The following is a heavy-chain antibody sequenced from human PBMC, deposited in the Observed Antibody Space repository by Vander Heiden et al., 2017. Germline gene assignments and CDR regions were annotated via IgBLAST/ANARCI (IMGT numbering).Heavy chain of an antibody. Sequence: EVQLVESGGGLVQPGGSLRLSCAASGFTFSSYWMRWVRQAPGKGLEWVANIKQDGSEKYYVDSVKGRFTISRDNHKKSLYLQMNSLRAEDTAVYYCARGKWQYQLFSYGMDVWGQGTTVTVSS. D-gene: IGHD2-2*01. CDR1: GFTFSSYW. CDR3: ARGKWQYQLFSYGMDV. J-gene: IGHJ6*02. CDR2: IKQDGSEK. V-gene: IGHV3-7*01.